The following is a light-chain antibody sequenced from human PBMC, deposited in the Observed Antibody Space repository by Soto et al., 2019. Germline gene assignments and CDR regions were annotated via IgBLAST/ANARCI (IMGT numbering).Light chain of an antibody. V-gene: IGKV3-11*01. CDR2: DAS. CDR3: QQRGNWPPT. CDR1: QSVSSY. J-gene: IGKJ1*01. Sequence: EIVLTQSPATLSLSPGERATLSCRASQSVSSYLAWYQQKPGLAPRLLIYDASNRATGIPARFSGSGSGTDFTLTISSLEPEDFAVYYCQQRGNWPPTFGQGTKVEIK.